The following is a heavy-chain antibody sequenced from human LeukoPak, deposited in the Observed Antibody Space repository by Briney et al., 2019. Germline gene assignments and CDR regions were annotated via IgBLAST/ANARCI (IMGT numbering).Heavy chain of an antibody. D-gene: IGHD3-10*01. CDR1: GFTFSSYS. V-gene: IGHV3-48*01. CDR2: ISSSSSTI. CDR3: AYQGEFRAFDY. J-gene: IGHJ4*02. Sequence: GGSLRLSWAASGFTFSSYSMNWVRQAPGKGLEWVSYISSSSSTIYYADSVKGRFTISRDNAKNSLYLQMNSLRAEDTAVYYCAYQGEFRAFDYWGQGTLVTVSS.